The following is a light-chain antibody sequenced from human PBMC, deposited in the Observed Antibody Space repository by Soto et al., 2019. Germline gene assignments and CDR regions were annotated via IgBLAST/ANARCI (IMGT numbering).Light chain of an antibody. V-gene: IGKV3-11*01. J-gene: IGKJ1*01. Sequence: EVVLTQSPATLSLSPGESATLSCRASQSVSSYLAWYQQKPGQGPRLLIYDASNRATGVSARFSGSGSGTDFTLTISSLETEDFAVYYCHQRSSWPRGSFXQGTKVDIK. CDR2: DAS. CDR1: QSVSSY. CDR3: HQRSSWPRGS.